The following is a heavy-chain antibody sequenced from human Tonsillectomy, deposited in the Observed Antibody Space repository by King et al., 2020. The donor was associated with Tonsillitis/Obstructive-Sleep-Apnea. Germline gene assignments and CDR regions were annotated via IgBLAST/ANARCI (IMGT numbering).Heavy chain of an antibody. Sequence: QLQESGPGLVKPSETLSLSCTVSGGSISSYYWSWIRQPPGKGLEWIGYIYYSGSTNYNPSLKSRVTTSVDTSKNKFSLKLSSVTAADTAVYYCARGGASSSWYWYFDLWGRGTLVTVSS. CDR3: ARGGASSSWYWYFDL. CDR1: GGSISSYY. D-gene: IGHD6-13*01. J-gene: IGHJ2*01. V-gene: IGHV4-59*01. CDR2: IYYSGST.